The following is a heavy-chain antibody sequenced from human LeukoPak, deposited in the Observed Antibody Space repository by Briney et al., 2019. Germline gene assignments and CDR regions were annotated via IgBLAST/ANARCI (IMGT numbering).Heavy chain of an antibody. V-gene: IGHV1-2*02. CDR3: ARGDYYGSGSYYRYGMDV. CDR2: INPNSGGT. Sequence: ASVKVSCKASGYTFTGYYMHWVRQAPGQGLEWMGWINPNSGGTNYAQKFQGRVTMTRDTSISTAYMELSRLRSDDTAVYYCARGDYYGSGSYYRYGMDVWGQGTTVTVSS. J-gene: IGHJ6*02. CDR1: GYTFTGYY. D-gene: IGHD3-10*01.